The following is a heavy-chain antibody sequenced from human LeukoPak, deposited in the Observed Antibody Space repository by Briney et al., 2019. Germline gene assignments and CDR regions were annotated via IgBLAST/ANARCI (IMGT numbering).Heavy chain of an antibody. J-gene: IGHJ4*02. CDR3: AKSDCGSDGCKLLNY. D-gene: IGHD2-21*01. Sequence: LTCAISGGSISSGGYSWSWVRQAPGKGLEWLSSINGSGDATIYADSVMGRFTISRDNSKNTVSLQMNSLRAEDTAIYYCAKSDCGSDGCKLLNYWGQGTLVIASS. CDR1: GGSISSGGYS. CDR2: INGSGDAT. V-gene: IGHV3-23*01.